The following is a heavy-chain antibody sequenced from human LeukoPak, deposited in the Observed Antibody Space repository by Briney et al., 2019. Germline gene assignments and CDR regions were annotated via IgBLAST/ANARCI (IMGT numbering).Heavy chain of an antibody. CDR1: GFTFTDNY. J-gene: IGHJ4*02. D-gene: IGHD1-26*01. CDR2: ISISRSYI. V-gene: IGHV3-11*06. CDR3: ARGIVGATGPIDD. Sequence: GGSLRLSSAASGFTFTDNYMSWIRPAPGKGMEWVSSISISRSYISYAASAKGRFTISRANAKKSLYLQMNSLRGEDTAVYYCARGIVGATGPIDDWGEGTLVTVSS.